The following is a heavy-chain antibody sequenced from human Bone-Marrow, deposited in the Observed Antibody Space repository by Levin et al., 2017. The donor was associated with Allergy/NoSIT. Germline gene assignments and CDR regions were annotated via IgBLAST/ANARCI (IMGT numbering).Heavy chain of an antibody. D-gene: IGHD5-18*01. J-gene: IGHJ6*02. CDR3: ARFPLGDSWLYHALDV. V-gene: IGHV5-51*01. CDR2: VYPLNSDT. Sequence: PGESLKISCKGSGYSFTTYWIAWVRQMPGKGLEWMGSVYPLNSDTRYSPSFQGQVTISADKSISTAYLQWARLKASDSGVYYCARFPLGDSWLYHALDVWGLGTTVIVSS. CDR1: GYSFTTYW.